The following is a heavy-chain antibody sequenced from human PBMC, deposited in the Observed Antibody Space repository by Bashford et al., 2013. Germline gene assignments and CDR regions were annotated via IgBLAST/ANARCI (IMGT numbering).Heavy chain of an antibody. CDR3: ARANLDGMDA. V-gene: IGHV3-33*08. J-gene: IGHJ6*02. CDR1: GFTFKSYG. Sequence: GGSLRLSCAVSGFTFKSYGMHWVRQAPGKGLEWVAIIWYDGGITYYADSVKDRLSITRDNSKNMLFLQMNSLRVEDTAVYFCARANLDGMDAWGQGTTVTVSS. CDR2: IWYDGGIT.